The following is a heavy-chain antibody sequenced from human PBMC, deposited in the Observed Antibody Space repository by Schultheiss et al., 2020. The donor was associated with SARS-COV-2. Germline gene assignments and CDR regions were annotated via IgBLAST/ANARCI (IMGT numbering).Heavy chain of an antibody. CDR1: GGSISSYY. J-gene: IGHJ4*02. V-gene: IGHV4-59*01. CDR3: ARGPKKNCSGGSCYPELDY. D-gene: IGHD2-15*01. Sequence: SETLFLTCTVSGGSISSYYWSWIRQPPGKGLEWIGYIYYSGSTNYNPSLKSRVTISVDTSKNQFSLKLSSVTAADTAVYYCARGPKKNCSGGSCYPELDYWGQGTLVTVSS. CDR2: IYYSGST.